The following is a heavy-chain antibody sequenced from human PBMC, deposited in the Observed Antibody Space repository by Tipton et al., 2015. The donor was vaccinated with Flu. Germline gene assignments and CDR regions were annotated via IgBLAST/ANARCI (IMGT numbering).Heavy chain of an antibody. J-gene: IGHJ4*02. V-gene: IGHV1-3*03. D-gene: IGHD4-17*01. Sequence: QLVQSGPEVKKSGASVKVSCKASGYTFTHYAIHWARQAPGESLQWLGWINTGKGTTKYSQELQGRVTFTRDTSVSTVYMEVRSLRTDDMSVYYCARKYGDYLDYWGQGTLVTVSP. CDR2: INTGKGTT. CDR1: GYTFTHYA. CDR3: ARKYGDYLDY.